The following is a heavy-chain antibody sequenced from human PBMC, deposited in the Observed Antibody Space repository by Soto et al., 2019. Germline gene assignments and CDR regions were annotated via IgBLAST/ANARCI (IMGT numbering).Heavy chain of an antibody. V-gene: IGHV3-23*01. D-gene: IGHD6-19*01. CDR3: SRRSSGLYFDY. Sequence: GGSLRLSCAASGFTFSSYAMSWVRQAPGKGLEWVSVISGSGGSTYYADSVKGRFTISRDNSKNTLYLQMNSLRAEDTAVYYCSRRSSGLYFDYWGQGTLVTVSS. CDR2: ISGSGGST. CDR1: GFTFSSYA. J-gene: IGHJ4*02.